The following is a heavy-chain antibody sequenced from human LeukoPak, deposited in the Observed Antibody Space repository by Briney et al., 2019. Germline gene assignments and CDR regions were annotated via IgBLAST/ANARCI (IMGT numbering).Heavy chain of an antibody. CDR3: ARAPQGLQFSGMDV. CDR2: LNPNSGGT. V-gene: IGHV1-2*02. J-gene: IGHJ6*04. CDR1: GYTFTGYY. D-gene: IGHD5-24*01. Sequence: ASVTVSCKASGYTFTGYYMHWVRQAPGQGLEWMGWLNPNSGGTNYAQKFQGRVTMTRDTSISTAYMELSRLRSDDTVVYYCARAPQGLQFSGMDVWGKGTTVTVSS.